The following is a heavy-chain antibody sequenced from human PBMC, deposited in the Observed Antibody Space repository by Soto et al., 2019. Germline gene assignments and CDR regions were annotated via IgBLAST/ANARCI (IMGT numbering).Heavy chain of an antibody. V-gene: IGHV2-26*01. CDR1: GFSLSNARMG. CDR3: ERIRRGYCSGCSCPSYNWCDP. Sequence: QVTLKESGPVLVKPTETLTLTCTVSGFSLSNARMGVSWIRQPPGKALEWLAHIFSNDEKSYSTSLKSTPTITKDISKSNVVLNMTTMDPVDTATDNCERIRRGYCSGCSCPSYNWCDPWGQGTLVTVAS. J-gene: IGHJ5*02. CDR2: IFSNDEK. D-gene: IGHD2-15*01.